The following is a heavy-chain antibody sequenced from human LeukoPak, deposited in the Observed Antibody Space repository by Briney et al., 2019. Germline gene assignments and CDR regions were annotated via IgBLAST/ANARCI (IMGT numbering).Heavy chain of an antibody. CDR3: AKVANRGGILTGYFALDY. CDR1: GFTFNIYA. CDR2: ISGISDTT. J-gene: IGHJ4*02. D-gene: IGHD3-9*01. V-gene: IGHV3-23*01. Sequence: PGGSLRLSCAASGFTFNIYAMSWVRQAPGKGLEWVSGISGISDTTYYADSVKGRFTISRDNSKNTLYLQMNSLRAEDTAVYYCAKVANRGGILTGYFALDYWGQGTLVTVSS.